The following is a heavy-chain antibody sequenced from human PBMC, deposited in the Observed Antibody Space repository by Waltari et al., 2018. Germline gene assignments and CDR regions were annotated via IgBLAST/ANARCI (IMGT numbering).Heavy chain of an antibody. V-gene: IGHV3-33*01. CDR1: GFTFTTYG. CDR2: VWPEGKT. Sequence: QVHLVESGGGVVQPGKSVKLSCAASGFTFTTYGMHWVRPAPGKGLGRVAWVWPEGKTFHADSVKGRFTISRDDSTNTLYLQMNSLRAEDSAVYYCVREASGSGYYPDYWGQGTLVSVSS. CDR3: VREASGSGYYPDY. D-gene: IGHD3-22*01. J-gene: IGHJ4*02.